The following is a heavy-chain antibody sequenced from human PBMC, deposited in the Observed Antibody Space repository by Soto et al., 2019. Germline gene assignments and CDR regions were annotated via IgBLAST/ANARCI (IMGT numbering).Heavy chain of an antibody. Sequence: PWGSLRLSCVASGFTFSRYGMHWVRQAPGKGLEWVAVIWNDGSKQVYDDSVKGRFTISRDNSKNTLYLEMDSLRDEDTSVYYCARDDDYEANAIDLWGQGTLVT. CDR3: ARDDDYEANAIDL. J-gene: IGHJ5*02. D-gene: IGHD4-17*01. V-gene: IGHV3-33*01. CDR2: IWNDGSKQ. CDR1: GFTFSRYG.